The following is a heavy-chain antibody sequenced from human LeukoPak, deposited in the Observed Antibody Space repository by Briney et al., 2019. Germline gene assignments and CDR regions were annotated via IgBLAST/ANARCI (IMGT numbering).Heavy chain of an antibody. Sequence: GGSLRLSCAASGFTFSNFVIHWVSQVPGRRMARVADKSYEGNNKYYAETVKGRFTICRNNSKYALFLQMNSLRAEDTAVYYWAKGVDYCSGGSCPANYWGPGTLVTVSS. CDR1: GFTFSNFV. D-gene: IGHD2-15*01. V-gene: IGHV3-30*18. J-gene: IGHJ4*02. CDR2: KSYEGNNK. CDR3: AKGVDYCSGGSCPANY.